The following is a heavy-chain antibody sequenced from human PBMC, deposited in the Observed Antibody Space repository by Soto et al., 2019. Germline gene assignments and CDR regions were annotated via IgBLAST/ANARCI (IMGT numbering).Heavy chain of an antibody. J-gene: IGHJ6*02. CDR2: INHSGST. V-gene: IGHV4-34*01. Sequence: SETLSLTCAVYGGSFSGYYWSWIRQPPGKGLEWIGEINHSGSTNYNPSLKSRVTISVDTSKNQFSLKLSSVTAADTAVYYCARLINSSSFQNGMDVWGQGTTVTVSS. CDR3: ARLINSSSFQNGMDV. D-gene: IGHD6-6*01. CDR1: GGSFSGYY.